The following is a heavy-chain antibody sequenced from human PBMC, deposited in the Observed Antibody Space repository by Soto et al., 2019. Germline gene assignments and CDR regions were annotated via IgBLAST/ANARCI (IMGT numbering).Heavy chain of an antibody. CDR1: GFTFSNYN. V-gene: IGHV3-48*02. D-gene: IGHD3-22*01. Sequence: GGSLRLSCVASGFTFSNYNMNWVRQAPGKGLEWGSYISISSTTIYYADSVKGRLTISRDNAKNSLYLQMNSLRDDDTAVYYCARDRVVYYYDSSGYYPWGQGTLVTVSS. J-gene: IGHJ5*02. CDR2: ISISSTTI. CDR3: ARDRVVYYYDSSGYYP.